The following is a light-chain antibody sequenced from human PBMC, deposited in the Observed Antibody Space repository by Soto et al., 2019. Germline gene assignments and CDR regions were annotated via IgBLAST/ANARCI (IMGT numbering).Light chain of an antibody. CDR3: PVWDDSLGGREV. V-gene: IGLV1-47*01. CDR2: KNN. Sequence: QTVVTQPPSASGTPGQRVSISCSGSSSNIGSNYVYWYQQVPGTTPKLLIYKNNQRPSGVPDRFSGSKSGTSASLAISGLRSEDEAEYYWPVWDDSLGGREVFGGGT. J-gene: IGLJ2*01. CDR1: SSNIGSNY.